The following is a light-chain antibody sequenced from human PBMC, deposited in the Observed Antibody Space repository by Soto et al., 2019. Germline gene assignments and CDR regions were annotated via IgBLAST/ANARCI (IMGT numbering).Light chain of an antibody. CDR3: QQRSNWLT. CDR1: QSVSSY. J-gene: IGKJ4*01. Sequence: EIVLTQSPATPSLSPGEKATLSCRASQSVSSYLAWYQQKPGQAPRLLIYDASNRATGIPARFSGSGSGTDFTLTITSLEPEDFAVYYCQQRSNWLTFGGGTKV. CDR2: DAS. V-gene: IGKV3-11*01.